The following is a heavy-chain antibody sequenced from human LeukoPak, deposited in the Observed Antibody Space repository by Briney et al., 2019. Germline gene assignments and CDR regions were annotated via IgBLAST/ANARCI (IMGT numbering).Heavy chain of an antibody. CDR1: GFTLRYHA. J-gene: IGHJ4*02. CDR2: NSGSSGST. D-gene: IGHD5-24*01. Sequence: GGSLRLSCAASGFTLRYHAMTWVRQAPGKGLEWVSANSGSSGSTYYADSVKGRFTISRDNSENTLYLQMSGLRGEDTAIYYCARESQRRRDGYNSVNWGLGFDYWGQGVLVTVSS. V-gene: IGHV3-23*01. CDR3: ARESQRRRDGYNSVNWGLGFDY.